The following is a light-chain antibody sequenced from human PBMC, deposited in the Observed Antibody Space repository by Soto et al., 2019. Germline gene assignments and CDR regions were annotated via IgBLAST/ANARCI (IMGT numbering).Light chain of an antibody. CDR3: QQYGTSPPPLIT. Sequence: SPGTLSLSPGERATLSCRASQSVSSSYLAWYQQKPGQAPRLLIYGASSRATGIPDRFSGSGSGTDFTLTISRLEPEDFAVYYSQQYGTSPPPLITFGQDTRLEIK. CDR2: GAS. CDR1: QSVSSSY. J-gene: IGKJ5*01. V-gene: IGKV3-20*01.